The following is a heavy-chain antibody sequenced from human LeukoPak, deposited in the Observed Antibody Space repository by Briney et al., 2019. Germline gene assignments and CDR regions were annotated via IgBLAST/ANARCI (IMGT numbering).Heavy chain of an antibody. V-gene: IGHV1-2*06. CDR2: INPNSGGT. CDR3: ARAGDDYVWGSDNYY. Sequence: ASVKVSCKASGYTFTGYYMHWVRQAPGQGLEWMVRINPNSGGTNYAQKFQGRVTMTRDTSISTAYMELSRLRSDDTAVYYCARAGDDYVWGSDNYYWGQGTLVTVSS. D-gene: IGHD3-16*01. J-gene: IGHJ4*02. CDR1: GYTFTGYY.